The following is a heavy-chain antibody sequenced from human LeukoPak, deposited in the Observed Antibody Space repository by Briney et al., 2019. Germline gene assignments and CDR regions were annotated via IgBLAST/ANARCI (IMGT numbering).Heavy chain of an antibody. D-gene: IGHD2-2*01. CDR2: IYTSGST. J-gene: IGHJ4*02. Sequence: PSETLSLTCTVSGGSINIYYWSWIRQSAGKGLEWIGRIYTSGSTNYNPSLKSRVTMSVDTSKHQFSLKPSSVTAADTAVYYCARDVVTTTGDYFDYWGQGTLVTVSS. V-gene: IGHV4-4*07. CDR3: ARDVVTTTGDYFDY. CDR1: GGSINIYY.